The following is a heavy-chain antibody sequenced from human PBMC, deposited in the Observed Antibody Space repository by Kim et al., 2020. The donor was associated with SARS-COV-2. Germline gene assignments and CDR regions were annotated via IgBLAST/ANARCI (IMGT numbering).Heavy chain of an antibody. J-gene: IGHJ5*02. Sequence: ASVKVSCKASGYTFTGYYMHWVRQAPGQGLEWMGWINPNSGGTNYAQNFEGRVTMTRDTSISTVYMEMKWLRSDDTAVYFCARGRYCRNGNCLSNWIDPWGQGTLVTVSS. CDR1: GYTFTGYY. D-gene: IGHD6-13*01. CDR3: ARGRYCRNGNCLSNWIDP. V-gene: IGHV1-2*02. CDR2: INPNSGGT.